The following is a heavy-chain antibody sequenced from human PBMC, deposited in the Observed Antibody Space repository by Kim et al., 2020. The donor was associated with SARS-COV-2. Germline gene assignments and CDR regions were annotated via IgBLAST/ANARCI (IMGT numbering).Heavy chain of an antibody. CDR2: IYSGGST. V-gene: IGHV3-53*01. Sequence: GGSLRLSCAASGFTVSSNYMSWVRQAPGKGLEWVSVIYSGGSTYYADSVKGRFTISRDNSKNTLYLQMNSLRAEDTAVYYCARYNSGSYLGGAFDIWGQGTMVTVSS. CDR3: ARYNSGSYLGGAFDI. D-gene: IGHD1-26*01. J-gene: IGHJ3*02. CDR1: GFTVSSNY.